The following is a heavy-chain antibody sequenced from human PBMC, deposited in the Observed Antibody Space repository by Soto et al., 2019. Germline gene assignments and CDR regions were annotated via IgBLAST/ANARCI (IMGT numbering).Heavy chain of an antibody. D-gene: IGHD3-10*01. CDR1: GYSISSGYY. V-gene: IGHV4-38-2*02. CDR3: ARDAPTLLRGVMAAFYI. CDR2: IYHNVST. J-gene: IGHJ3*02. Sequence: SETLSLTCAVSGYSISSGYYWGWIRQPPGKGLEWIGTIYHNVSTYYNPSLKSRVNISIDTSKKQFSLKLSSVTAAETALYYSARDAPTLLRGVMAAFYICCQRTMLAV.